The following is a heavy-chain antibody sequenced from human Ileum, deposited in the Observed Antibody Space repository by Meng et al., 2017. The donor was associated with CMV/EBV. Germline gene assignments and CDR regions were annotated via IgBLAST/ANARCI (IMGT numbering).Heavy chain of an antibody. Sequence: GGSLRLSCAASGFIFSDYAMHWVRQAPGKGLEWVAVTSSDESYKFYGDSVEDRFAVSRDNSKNTLYLEMNSLRTEDTALYYCARAHTPCCFNWFDTWGQGTLVTVSS. D-gene: IGHD2-15*01. V-gene: IGHV3-30*09. CDR3: ARAHTPCCFNWFDT. CDR2: TSSDESYK. CDR1: GFIFSDYA. J-gene: IGHJ5*02.